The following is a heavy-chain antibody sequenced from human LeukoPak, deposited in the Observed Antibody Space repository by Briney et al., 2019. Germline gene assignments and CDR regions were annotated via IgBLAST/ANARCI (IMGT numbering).Heavy chain of an antibody. Sequence: GGSLRLSCAASGFTFSNYWMSWVRQAPGKGLEWVANIKKDGSEKYYVDSLKGRFTISRDNAKNSLYLQMNSLTADDTAIYYCARSLRVAVAASYWGQGTLVTVSS. CDR3: ARSLRVAVAASY. CDR2: IKKDGSEK. V-gene: IGHV3-7*01. D-gene: IGHD6-19*01. CDR1: GFTFSNYW. J-gene: IGHJ4*02.